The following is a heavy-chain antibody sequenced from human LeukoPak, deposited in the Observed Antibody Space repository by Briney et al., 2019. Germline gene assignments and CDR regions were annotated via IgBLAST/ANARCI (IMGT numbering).Heavy chain of an antibody. CDR2: INPNSGGT. J-gene: IGHJ6*03. D-gene: IGHD2-15*01. Sequence: GASVKVSCKASGYTFTGYYMHWVRQAPGQGLEWMGRINPNSGGTNYARKFQGRVTMTRDTSISTAYMELSRLRSDDTAVYYCARIGDIVVVVAATPSHMDVWGKGTTVTVSS. CDR3: ARIGDIVVVVAATPSHMDV. V-gene: IGHV1-2*06. CDR1: GYTFTGYY.